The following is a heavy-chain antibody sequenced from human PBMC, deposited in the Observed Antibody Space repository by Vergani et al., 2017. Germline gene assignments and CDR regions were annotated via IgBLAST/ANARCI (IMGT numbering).Heavy chain of an antibody. CDR2: IIPIFGTE. Sequence: QVQLVQSGAEVKKPGSSVKVSCKASGGTFSSYAISWVRQAPGQGLEWMGGIIPIFGTENYAQKFQGRVTITADESTSTAYMELSSLRSEDTAVYYCAGGWAAYYYDSSGYRNNWFDPWGQGTLVTVSS. CDR3: AGGWAAYYYDSSGYRNNWFDP. J-gene: IGHJ5*02. CDR1: GGTFSSYA. D-gene: IGHD3-22*01. V-gene: IGHV1-69*01.